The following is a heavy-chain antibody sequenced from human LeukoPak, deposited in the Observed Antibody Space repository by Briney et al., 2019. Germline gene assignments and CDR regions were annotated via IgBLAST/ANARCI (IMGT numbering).Heavy chain of an antibody. CDR3: ARGRSRTYYYYYYYMDV. CDR2: INHSGST. J-gene: IGHJ6*03. V-gene: IGHV4-34*01. CDR1: GESFSGYY. D-gene: IGHD1/OR15-1a*01. Sequence: SSETLSLTCAVHGESFSGYYWSWIRQPPGKGLEWIGEINHSGSTNYNLSLKSRVTISVDTSKNQFSLKLSSVTAADTAVYYCARGRSRTYYYYYYYMDVWGKGTTVTVSS.